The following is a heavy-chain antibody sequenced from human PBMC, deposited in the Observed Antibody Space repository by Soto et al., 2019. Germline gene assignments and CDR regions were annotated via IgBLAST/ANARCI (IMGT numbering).Heavy chain of an antibody. CDR1: GFAFSSFG. CDR3: ARDASYYSLWSGYYPSRDGMDV. CDR2: IWYDGSKK. V-gene: IGHV3-33*01. D-gene: IGHD3-3*01. J-gene: IGHJ6*02. Sequence: PGGSLRLSCGASGFAFSSFGMHWFRQAPGKGLEWVSLIWYDGSKKSYGDSVKGRFTISRDNSRNTVYLQMNSLRADDTAVYYCARDASYYSLWSGYYPSRDGMDVWGQGTTVTVSS.